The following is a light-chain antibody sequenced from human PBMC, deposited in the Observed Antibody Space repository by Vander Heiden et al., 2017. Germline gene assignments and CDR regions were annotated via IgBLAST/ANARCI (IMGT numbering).Light chain of an antibody. CDR3: AAWDDSLSGWV. CDR1: DSNIGSDT. Sequence: QSVLPPSPSASGTPAQTVTISCSGSDSNIGSDTDTWYQQLPGTAPKLLIYHVNQRPSGVPDRFSASKSGTSASLGISGLKSEDEADYYCAAWDDSLSGWVFGGGTKLTV. CDR2: HVN. J-gene: IGLJ3*02. V-gene: IGLV1-44*01.